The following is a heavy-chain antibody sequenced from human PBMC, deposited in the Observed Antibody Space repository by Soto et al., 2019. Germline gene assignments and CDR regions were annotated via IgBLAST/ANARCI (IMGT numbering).Heavy chain of an antibody. J-gene: IGHJ6*02. D-gene: IGHD3-3*01. V-gene: IGHV4-39*01. Sequence: SETLSLTCTVSGGSISSSSYYWGWIRQPPGKGLEWIGSIYYSGSTYYNPSLKSRVTISVDTSKNQFSLKLSSVTAADTAVYYCARQIYDFWSGYYLYYYYGMDVWGQGTTVTVSS. CDR2: IYYSGST. CDR1: GGSISSSSYY. CDR3: ARQIYDFWSGYYLYYYYGMDV.